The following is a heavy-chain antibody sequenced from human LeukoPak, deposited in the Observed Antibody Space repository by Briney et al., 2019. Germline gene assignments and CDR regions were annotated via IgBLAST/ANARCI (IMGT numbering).Heavy chain of an antibody. CDR1: GGSISSYY. J-gene: IGHJ5*02. Sequence: SETLCLTCTVSGGSISSYYWSWIRQPPGKGLEWIGYIYYSGSTNYNPSLKSRVTISVYTSKNQFSLKLSSVTAADTAVYYCARHVLGPWGQGTLVTVSS. CDR3: ARHVLGP. D-gene: IGHD4/OR15-4a*01. V-gene: IGHV4-59*08. CDR2: IYYSGST.